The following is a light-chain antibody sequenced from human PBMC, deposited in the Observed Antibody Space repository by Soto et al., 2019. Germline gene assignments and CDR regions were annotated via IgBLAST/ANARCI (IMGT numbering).Light chain of an antibody. CDR2: ENN. V-gene: IGLV1-51*02. CDR3: GTWDSSLSAYV. CDR1: SPNIGNNY. J-gene: IGLJ1*01. Sequence: QSELTQAPSLSSAPGQKGTISCPRSSPNIGNNYVSWYQQLPGTAPKLLIYENNKRPSGIPDRFSGSKSGTSATLGITGLQTGDEADYYCGTWDSSLSAYVFGTGTKVTVL.